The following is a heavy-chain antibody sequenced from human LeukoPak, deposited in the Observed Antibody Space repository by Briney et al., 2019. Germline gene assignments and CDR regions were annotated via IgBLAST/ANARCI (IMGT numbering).Heavy chain of an antibody. CDR2: IWYDGSNK. J-gene: IGHJ3*02. CDR1: GFTFSSYG. V-gene: IGHV3-33*06. CDR3: AKGENDAFDI. Sequence: GGSLRLSCAASGFTFSSYGMHWVRQAPGKGLEWVALIWYDGSNKYYADSVKGRFTISRDNPKNTLYLQMSSLRPEDTAVYYCAKGENDAFDIWGPGTMVTVSS.